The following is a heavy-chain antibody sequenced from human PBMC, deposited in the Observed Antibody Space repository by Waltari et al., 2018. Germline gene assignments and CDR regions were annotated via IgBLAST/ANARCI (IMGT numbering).Heavy chain of an antibody. CDR3: ATGDDFWSGYYSPFDY. D-gene: IGHD3-3*01. Sequence: EVQLVQSGAEVKKPGATVKISCKASGYTFTDYYMHWVQQAPGKGLEWMGRVDPEDGETIYAEKFQGRVTITADTSTDTAYMGLSSLRSEDTAVYYCATGDDFWSGYYSPFDYWGQGTLVTVSS. CDR2: VDPEDGET. CDR1: GYTFTDYY. J-gene: IGHJ4*02. V-gene: IGHV1-69-2*01.